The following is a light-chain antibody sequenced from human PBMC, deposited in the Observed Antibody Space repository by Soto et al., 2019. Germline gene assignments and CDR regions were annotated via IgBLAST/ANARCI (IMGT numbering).Light chain of an antibody. CDR2: DVS. CDR1: SSDVGGYNY. J-gene: IGLJ1*01. Sequence: QSALTQPASVSGSPGQSITISCTGTSSDVGGYNYVSWYQQHPGKAPKLMIYDVSNRPSGVSNRFSGSKSANTASLTISGLQDEDEADYYCSSYTTTSTLLYVFGTGTKLTVL. V-gene: IGLV2-14*01. CDR3: SSYTTTSTLLYV.